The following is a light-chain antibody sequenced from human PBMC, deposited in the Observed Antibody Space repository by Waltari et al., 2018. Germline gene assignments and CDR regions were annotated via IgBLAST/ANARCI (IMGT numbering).Light chain of an antibody. J-gene: IGLJ3*02. V-gene: IGLV1-44*01. CDR3: AAWDDSLNGWV. Sequence: QSALTQPPSASGTPGQRVTMSCSGSNSNIGSKTVNWYQQFPGTAPKLRIYSNDQRPSGVPDRVSGSKSGTSASLAISGLQSEDEADYYWAAWDDSLNGWVFGGGTKLTVL. CDR2: SND. CDR1: NSNIGSKT.